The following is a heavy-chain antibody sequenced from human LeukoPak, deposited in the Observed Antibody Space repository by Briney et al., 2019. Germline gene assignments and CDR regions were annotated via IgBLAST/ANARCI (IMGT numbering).Heavy chain of an antibody. J-gene: IGHJ4*02. D-gene: IGHD6-13*01. CDR2: ISGSGDST. Sequence: GGSLRLSCAASGFAFSSYAMSWVRQAPGKGLEWVSAISGSGDSTYYGDSVKGRFTISRDNSKNTLYLQMNSLGAEDTAVYYCAKTRPLDSSSWSHGDYWGQGTLVTVSS. CDR1: GFAFSSYA. CDR3: AKTRPLDSSSWSHGDY. V-gene: IGHV3-23*01.